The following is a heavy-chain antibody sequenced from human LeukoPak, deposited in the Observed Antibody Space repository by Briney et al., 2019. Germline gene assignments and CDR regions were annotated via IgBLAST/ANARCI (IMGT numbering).Heavy chain of an antibody. J-gene: IGHJ4*02. CDR2: ISYDGSNK. CDR3: ARDGTHYYGSGSYYPPLDY. V-gene: IGHV3-30-3*01. D-gene: IGHD3-10*01. CDR1: GFTFSSYA. Sequence: QPGRSLRLSCAASGFTFSSYAMHWVRQAPGKGLEWVAVISYDGSNKYYADSVKGRFTISRDNSKNTLYLQMNSLRAEDTAVYYCARDGTHYYGSGSYYPPLDYWGQGTLVTVSS.